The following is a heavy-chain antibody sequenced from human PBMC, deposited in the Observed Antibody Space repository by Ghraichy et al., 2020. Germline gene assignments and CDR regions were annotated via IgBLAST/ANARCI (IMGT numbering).Heavy chain of an antibody. CDR2: INHSGST. CDR3: ARVPRYFDPYFDY. Sequence: SETLSLTCAVYGGSFSGYYWSWIRQPPGKGLEWIGEINHSGSTNYNPSLKSRVTISVDTSKNQFSLKLSSVTAADTAVYYCARVPRYFDPYFDYWGQGTLVTVSS. CDR1: GGSFSGYY. J-gene: IGHJ4*02. D-gene: IGHD3-9*01. V-gene: IGHV4-34*01.